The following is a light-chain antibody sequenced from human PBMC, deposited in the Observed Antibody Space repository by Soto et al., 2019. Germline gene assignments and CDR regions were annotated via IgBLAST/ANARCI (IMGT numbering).Light chain of an antibody. CDR2: GAF. V-gene: IGKV3-15*01. CDR1: QSVSGN. Sequence: IVLTKLPASLSVYLWERSTLCYSSSQSVSGNLAWLRPKPGQAPRLLNYGAFNRATGFPARFSGRGSGKEFTLPISRLQSAIFAVYYCQQYNDWPPITFGQGTRLENK. CDR3: QQYNDWPPIT. J-gene: IGKJ5*01.